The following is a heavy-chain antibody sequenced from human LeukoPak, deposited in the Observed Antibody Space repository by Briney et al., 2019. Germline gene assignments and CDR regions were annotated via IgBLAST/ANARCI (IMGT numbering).Heavy chain of an antibody. CDR1: GDSFSTNY. CDR2: IYATGSA. J-gene: IGHJ6*03. CDR3: ARVLSGESFYYYYMDV. D-gene: IGHD2-21*01. V-gene: IGHV4-4*07. Sequence: PSETLSLTCTLSGDSFSTNYWSWIRHPAGKGLEWIGRIYATGSANYNPSLKSRVAITLDGSNNQFSLTLKSVTAADTAVYYCARVLSGESFYYYYMDVWGKGTTVTVSS.